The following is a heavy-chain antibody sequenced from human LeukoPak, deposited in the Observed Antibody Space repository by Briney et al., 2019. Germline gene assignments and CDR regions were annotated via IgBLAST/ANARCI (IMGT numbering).Heavy chain of an antibody. CDR1: GFTFSSYG. J-gene: IGHJ4*02. CDR3: AKWELPDYFDY. Sequence: GGTLRLSCAASGFTFSSYGMSWVRQAPGKGLEWVSAISGSGGSTYYADSVKGRFTISRDNSKNTLYLQMNSLRAEDTAVYYCAKWELPDYFDYWGQGTLVTVSS. V-gene: IGHV3-23*01. CDR2: ISGSGGST. D-gene: IGHD1-26*01.